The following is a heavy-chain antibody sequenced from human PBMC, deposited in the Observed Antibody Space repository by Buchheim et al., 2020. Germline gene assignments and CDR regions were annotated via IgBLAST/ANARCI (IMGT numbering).Heavy chain of an antibody. Sequence: QVQLRESGPGLVKPSGTLSLTCAVSGDSIFRSHWWTWVRQPPGKGLEWIGEIYHSGSANYNPSLKSRVIISVDTSKNQFSLKLSSVTAADTAVYYCARDRVWQTNWFDPWGQGTL. CDR3: ARDRVWQTNWFDP. V-gene: IGHV4-4*02. CDR1: GDSIFRSHW. CDR2: IYHSGSA. J-gene: IGHJ5*02.